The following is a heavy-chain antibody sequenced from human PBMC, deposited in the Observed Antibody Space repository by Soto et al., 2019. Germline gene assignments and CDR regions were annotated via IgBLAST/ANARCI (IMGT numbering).Heavy chain of an antibody. CDR1: GFTFSSYA. CDR2: ISSNGGST. Sequence: GGSLRLSCSASGFTFSSYAMHWVRQAPGKGLEYVSAISSNGGSTYYADSVKGRFTISRDNSKNTLYLQMSSLRAEDTAVYYCVKSVSTSLPPYYYYGMDVWGQGTTVTVSS. V-gene: IGHV3-64D*08. D-gene: IGHD2-2*01. J-gene: IGHJ6*02. CDR3: VKSVSTSLPPYYYYGMDV.